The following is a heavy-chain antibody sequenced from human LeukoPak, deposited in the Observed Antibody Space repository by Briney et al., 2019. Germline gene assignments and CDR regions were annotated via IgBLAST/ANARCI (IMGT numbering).Heavy chain of an antibody. CDR1: AYTYTSYY. Sequence: ASVKVSCKASAYTYTSYYMHWVRQAPGQGLEWMGIINPSGGSTSYAQKFQGRVTMTRDMSTSTVYMELSSLRSEDTAVYYCARDTLLRYFDWLLSSPSYFDYWGQGTLVTVSS. J-gene: IGHJ4*02. CDR2: INPSGGST. V-gene: IGHV1-46*01. CDR3: ARDTLLRYFDWLLSSPSYFDY. D-gene: IGHD3-9*01.